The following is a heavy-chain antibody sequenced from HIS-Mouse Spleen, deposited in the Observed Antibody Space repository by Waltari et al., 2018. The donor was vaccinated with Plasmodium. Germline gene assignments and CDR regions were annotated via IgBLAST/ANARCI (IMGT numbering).Heavy chain of an antibody. Sequence: QVQLVQSGAEVKKPGASVKVSCKASGYTFTGYYMHWVRQAPGQGFEWMGWINPNSGDTSISTAYMELSGLRSDDTAVYYCARGGVGATTYFDYWGQGTLVTVSS. D-gene: IGHD1-26*01. V-gene: IGHV1-2*02. CDR1: GYTFTGYY. CDR2: INPNSG. CDR3: ARGGVGATTYFDY. J-gene: IGHJ4*02.